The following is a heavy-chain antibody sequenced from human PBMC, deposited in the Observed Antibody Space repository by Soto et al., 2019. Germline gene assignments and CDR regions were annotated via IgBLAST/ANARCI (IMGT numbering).Heavy chain of an antibody. CDR3: TRGTSITMIVVATFDY. J-gene: IGHJ4*02. D-gene: IGHD3-22*01. CDR1: GFTFSSYL. CDR2: INSDGSST. V-gene: IGHV3-74*01. Sequence: GGSLRLSFAASGFTFSSYLMHWVRQAPGKGLVWVSRINSDGSSTSYADSVKGRFTISRDNAKNTLYLQMNSLKTEDTAVYYCTRGTSITMIVVATFDYWGQGTLVTVSS.